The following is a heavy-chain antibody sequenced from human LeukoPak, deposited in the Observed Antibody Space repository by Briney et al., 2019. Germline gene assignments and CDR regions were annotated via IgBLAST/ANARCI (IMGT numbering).Heavy chain of an antibody. CDR3: ARGATPYYYDSSGSYYFDY. J-gene: IGHJ4*02. D-gene: IGHD3-22*01. CDR1: GGTFSSYA. Sequence: ASVKVSCKASGGTFSSYAISWVRQAPGQGLEWMGRIIPIFGTANYAQKSQGRVTITTDESTGTAYMELSSLRSEDTAVYYCARGATPYYYDSSGSYYFDYWGQGTLVTVSS. CDR2: IIPIFGTA. V-gene: IGHV1-69*05.